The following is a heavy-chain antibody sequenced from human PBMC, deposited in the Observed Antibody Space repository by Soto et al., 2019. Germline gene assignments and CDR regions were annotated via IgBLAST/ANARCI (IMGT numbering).Heavy chain of an antibody. CDR1: GFTFSSYG. Sequence: GGSLRLSCAASGFTFSSYGMHWVRQAPGKGLEWVGVIWYDGSNKYYADSVKGRFIISSANSKSTLYLQMNSLRAEDTAVYYCARDAFWGQGTLVTVSS. CDR3: ARDAF. CDR2: IWYDGSNK. V-gene: IGHV3-33*01. J-gene: IGHJ4*02.